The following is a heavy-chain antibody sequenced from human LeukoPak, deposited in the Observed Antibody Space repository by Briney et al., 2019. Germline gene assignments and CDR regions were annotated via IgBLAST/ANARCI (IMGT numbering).Heavy chain of an antibody. V-gene: IGHV4-59*11. Sequence: SETLSLTCTVSGVSINSHYWSWIRQPPGKGLEWIGFIYDSGSANYKSSLKSRVTMTVDTSKNQFSLKLNSVTAADTAVYYCAGGLQNYYHIDVWAKGTTVSVSS. J-gene: IGHJ6*03. CDR2: IYDSGSA. D-gene: IGHD3-16*01. CDR3: AGGLQNYYHIDV. CDR1: GVSINSHY.